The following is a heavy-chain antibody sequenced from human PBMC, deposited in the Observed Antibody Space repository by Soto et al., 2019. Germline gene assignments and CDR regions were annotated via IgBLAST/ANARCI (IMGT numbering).Heavy chain of an antibody. D-gene: IGHD6-6*01. CDR1: GGTFSSYA. J-gene: IGHJ5*02. V-gene: IGHV1-69*13. CDR3: AREAYSSSTGAGFNWFDP. CDR2: IIPIFGTA. Sequence: GASVKVSCKASGGTFSSYAISWVRQAPGQGLEWMGGIIPIFGTANYAQKFQGRATITADESTSTAYMELSSLRSEDTAVYYCAREAYSSSTGAGFNWFDPWGQGTLVTVSS.